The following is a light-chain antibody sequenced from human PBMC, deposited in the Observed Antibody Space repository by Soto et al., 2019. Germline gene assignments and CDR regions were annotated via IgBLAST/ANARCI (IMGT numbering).Light chain of an antibody. CDR3: CSYAGGSTFV. Sequence: LTQPASVSGSPGQSITISCTGTSSDVGNYDLVSWYQQHPGKAPKLLIYEVSQRPSGLSNHFSGSKSGDTASLTISGLQAEDEADYYCCSYAGGSTFVFGTGTKVTVL. CDR2: EVS. CDR1: SSDVGNYDL. J-gene: IGLJ1*01. V-gene: IGLV2-23*02.